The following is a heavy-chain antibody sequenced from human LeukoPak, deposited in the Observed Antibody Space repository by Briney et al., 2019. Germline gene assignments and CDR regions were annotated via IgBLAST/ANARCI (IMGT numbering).Heavy chain of an antibody. J-gene: IGHJ4*02. CDR2: IWYDGSNK. D-gene: IGHD3-22*01. CDR1: GLTFSNYM. V-gene: IGHV3-33*08. CDR3: ARDDYYDSSGYSDY. Sequence: PGGSLRLSCTASGLTFSNYMMHWVRQAPGKGLEWVAVIWYDGSNKYYADSVKGRFTISRDNSKNTLYLQMNSLRAEDTAVYYCARDDYYDSSGYSDYWGQGTLVTVSS.